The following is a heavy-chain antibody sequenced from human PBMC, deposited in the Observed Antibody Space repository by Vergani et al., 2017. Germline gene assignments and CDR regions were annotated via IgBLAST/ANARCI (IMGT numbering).Heavy chain of an antibody. D-gene: IGHD4-17*01. V-gene: IGHV3-9*01. Sequence: EVQLVESGGGLVQPGRSLRLSCAASGFTFDDYAMHWVRQAPGKGLEWVSGISWNSGSIDYADSVKGRFTISRDNAKNSLYLQMNSLRAEDTAVYYCARDGEMTTVTTYAFDIWGQGTMVTVSS. CDR1: GFTFDDYA. J-gene: IGHJ3*02. CDR2: ISWNSGSI. CDR3: ARDGEMTTVTTYAFDI.